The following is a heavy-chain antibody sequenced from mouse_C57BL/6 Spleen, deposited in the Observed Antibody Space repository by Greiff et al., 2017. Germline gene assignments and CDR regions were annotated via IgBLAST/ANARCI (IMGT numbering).Heavy chain of an antibody. V-gene: IGHV1-64*01. CDR1: GYTFTSYW. CDR2: IHPNSGST. Sequence: QVQLQQPGAELVKPGASVKLSCKASGYTFTSYWMHWVKQRPGQGLEWIGMIHPNSGSTNYNEKFKSKATLTVDKSSSTAYMQLSSLTSEDSAVYYCATTVVPYWYIDVWGTGTTVTVSS. CDR3: ATTVVPYWYIDV. J-gene: IGHJ1*03. D-gene: IGHD1-1*01.